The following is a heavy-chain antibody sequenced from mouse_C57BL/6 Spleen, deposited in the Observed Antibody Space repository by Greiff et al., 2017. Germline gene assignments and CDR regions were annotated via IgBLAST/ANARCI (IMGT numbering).Heavy chain of an antibody. CDR2: IDPNSGGT. D-gene: IGHD2-5*01. CDR3: AKSDSDYPYYFDY. CDR1: GYTFTSYW. J-gene: IGHJ2*01. Sequence: QVHVKQSGAELVKPGASVKLSCKASGYTFTSYWMHWVKQRPGRGLEWIGRIDPNSGGTKYNEKFKSKATLTVDKSSSTAYMQLSSLTSEDSAVYYGAKSDSDYPYYFDYWGQGTTLTVSS. V-gene: IGHV1-72*01.